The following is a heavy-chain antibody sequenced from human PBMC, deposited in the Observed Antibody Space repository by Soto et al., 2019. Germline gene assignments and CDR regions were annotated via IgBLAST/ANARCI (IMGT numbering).Heavy chain of an antibody. Sequence: GASVKVSCKASGGTFSSYAISWVRQAPGQGLEWMGGLIPIFGTANYAQKFQGRFTITADKSTSTAYMELSSLRSEDTAVYYCARPSAYYYVMDVWGQGTTVTFSS. CDR2: LIPIFGTA. CDR3: ARPSAYYYVMDV. V-gene: IGHV1-69*06. CDR1: GGTFSSYA. J-gene: IGHJ6*01.